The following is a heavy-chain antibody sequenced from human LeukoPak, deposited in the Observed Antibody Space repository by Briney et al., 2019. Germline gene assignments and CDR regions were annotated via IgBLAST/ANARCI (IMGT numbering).Heavy chain of an antibody. Sequence: GGSLRLSCAGSGFTFSNYWMHWVRQAPGKGLVWVSGINSDGSSTNYADSVKGRFTISRDNAKNTLFLQMDSLRDEDTAVYYCGLSIVRALTPDYWGDGNLVTVSS. CDR1: GFTFSNYW. CDR3: GLSIVRALTPDY. V-gene: IGHV3-74*01. J-gene: IGHJ4*01. CDR2: INSDGSST. D-gene: IGHD3-10*01.